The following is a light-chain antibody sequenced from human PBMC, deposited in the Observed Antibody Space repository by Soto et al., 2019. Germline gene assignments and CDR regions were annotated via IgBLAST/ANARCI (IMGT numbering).Light chain of an antibody. J-gene: IGLJ1*01. V-gene: IGLV2-14*01. CDR2: DVT. Sequence: QSALTQPASVSGSPGQSITISCTGTSSDVGGYNSVSWYRQDPGKAPKLMIYDVTNRPSGVSNRFSGSKSGNTASLTISGLQAEDEADYYCSSLTSSITYVFGTGTKSPS. CDR1: SSDVGGYNS. CDR3: SSLTSSITYV.